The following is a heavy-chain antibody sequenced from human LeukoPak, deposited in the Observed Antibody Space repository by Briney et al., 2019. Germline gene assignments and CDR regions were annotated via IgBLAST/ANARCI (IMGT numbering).Heavy chain of an antibody. CDR1: GFTFSSYA. Sequence: PGGSLRLSCAASGFTFSSYAMHWVRQAPGKGLEWVAVISYDGSNKYYADSVKCRFTISRDNSKNTLYLQMNSLRAEDTAVYYCARDLVYCSSTSCPYGDAFDIWGQGTMVTVSS. V-gene: IGHV3-30*04. CDR3: ARDLVYCSSTSCPYGDAFDI. CDR2: ISYDGSNK. D-gene: IGHD2-2*01. J-gene: IGHJ3*02.